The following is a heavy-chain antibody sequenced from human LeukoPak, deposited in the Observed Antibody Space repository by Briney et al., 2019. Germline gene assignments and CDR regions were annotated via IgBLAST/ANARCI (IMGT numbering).Heavy chain of an antibody. CDR3: ARDYCSSTSCYADTFDI. Sequence: PGGSLRLSCAASGFTFSSYAMSWVRQAPGKGLEWVSFICDSGGSIYYADSVKCRFTISRDNSKNTLYLQMNSLRAEDTAVYYCARDYCSSTSCYADTFDIWGQGTMVTVSS. CDR1: GFTFSSYA. J-gene: IGHJ3*02. CDR2: ICDSGGSI. V-gene: IGHV3-23*01. D-gene: IGHD2-2*01.